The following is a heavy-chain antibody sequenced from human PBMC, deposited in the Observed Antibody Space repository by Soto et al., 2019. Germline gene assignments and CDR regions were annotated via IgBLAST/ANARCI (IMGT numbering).Heavy chain of an antibody. V-gene: IGHV1-18*01. CDR3: ARDLNPPYGHNQYYFDY. Sequence: QVQLVQSGAEVKKPGASVKVSCKASGYTFTSYGISWVRQAPGQGLEWMGWISAYNGNTNYAQKLQGRVTMNTHTSTSTAYMELRSLRSDDTAAYYCARDLNPPYGHNQYYFDYWGQGTLVTVSS. CDR2: ISAYNGNT. J-gene: IGHJ4*02. D-gene: IGHD3-10*01. CDR1: GYTFTSYG.